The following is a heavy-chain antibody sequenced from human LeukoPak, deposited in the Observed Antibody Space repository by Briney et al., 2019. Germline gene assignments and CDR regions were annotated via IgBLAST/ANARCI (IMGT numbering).Heavy chain of an antibody. J-gene: IGHJ6*04. CDR3: ARSEYYYGMDV. Sequence: SETLSLTCAVYGGSFSGYYWSWIRQPPGKGLEWIGEINHSGSTNYSPSLKSRVAISVDTSKNQFSLKLSSVTAADTAVYYCARSEYYYGMDVWGKGTTVTVSS. CDR1: GGSFSGYY. CDR2: INHSGST. V-gene: IGHV4-34*01.